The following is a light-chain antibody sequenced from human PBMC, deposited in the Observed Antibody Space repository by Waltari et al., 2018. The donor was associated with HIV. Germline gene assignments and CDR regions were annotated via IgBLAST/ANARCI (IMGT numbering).Light chain of an antibody. CDR2: NVR. CDR1: TFDIGGSDY. J-gene: IGLJ2*01. CDR3: SSHTSNNTYVV. V-gene: IGLV2-14*03. Sequence: QSALAQPASVSGSPGQSIIISCTGTTFDIGGSDYVSWYQQYPGKAPKLIIYNVRERPSGVSIRFSGSKSANTASLAISGLQTEDEADYHCSSHTSNNTYVVFGGGTKVTVL.